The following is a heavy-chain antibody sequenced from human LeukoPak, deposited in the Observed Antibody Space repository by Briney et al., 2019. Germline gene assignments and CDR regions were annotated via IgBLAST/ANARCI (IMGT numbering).Heavy chain of an antibody. J-gene: IGHJ4*02. CDR2: INHSGST. CDR1: GGSFSGYY. D-gene: IGHD2-15*01. CDR3: ARVGYCSGGSCYSFSNFDY. V-gene: IGHV4-34*01. Sequence: PSETLSLTCAVYGGSFSGYYWSWIRQPPGKGLEWIGEINHSGSTNYNPSLKSRVTISVDTSKDQFSLKLSSVTAADTAVYYCARVGYCSGGSCYSFSNFDYWGQGTLVTVSS.